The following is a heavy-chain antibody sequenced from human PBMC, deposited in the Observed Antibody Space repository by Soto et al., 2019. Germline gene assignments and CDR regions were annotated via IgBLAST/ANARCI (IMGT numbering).Heavy chain of an antibody. D-gene: IGHD5-18*01. J-gene: IGHJ6*02. V-gene: IGHV5-51*01. Sequence: VEALKSSDKGCGYSVTSYWIGWDRQKPGKGLEWMGIIHPGASDTRYSPSFQGQVTISADKSISTAYLQWSSLKASDTVIYYCARRMGSGSYGPPDVWGQGTTVTVSS. CDR1: GYSVTSYW. CDR3: ARRMGSGSYGPPDV. CDR2: IHPGASDT.